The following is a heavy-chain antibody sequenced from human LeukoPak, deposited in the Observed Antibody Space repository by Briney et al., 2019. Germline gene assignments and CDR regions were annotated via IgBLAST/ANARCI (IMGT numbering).Heavy chain of an antibody. J-gene: IGHJ1*01. CDR3: ARETVTMVRGVIKDFQH. V-gene: IGHV3-66*02. CDR2: IYSGGST. Sequence: GGSLRLSCAASGFTVSSNYMSWVRQAPGKGLEWVSVIYSGGSTYYADSVKGRFTISRDNSKNTLYLQMNSLRAEDTAVYYCARETVTMVRGVIKDFQHWGQGTLVTVSS. CDR1: GFTVSSNY. D-gene: IGHD3-10*01.